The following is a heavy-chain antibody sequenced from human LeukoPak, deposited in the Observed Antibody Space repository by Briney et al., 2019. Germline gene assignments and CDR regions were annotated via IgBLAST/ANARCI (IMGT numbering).Heavy chain of an antibody. CDR1: GFTVSSSF. CDR3: ARGHEQFRSPWQWGPRRKNFYYYGMDV. D-gene: IGHD6-19*01. J-gene: IGHJ6*02. V-gene: IGHV3-66*01. CDR2: ISSDGNT. Sequence: GGSLRLSCAASGFTVSSSFMNWVRLGPGKGLEWVSVISSDGNTYYADSVKGRFTISRDNSRNTLSLQMHGLRADDTAVYYCARGHEQFRSPWQWGPRRKNFYYYGMDVWGQGTTVTVSS.